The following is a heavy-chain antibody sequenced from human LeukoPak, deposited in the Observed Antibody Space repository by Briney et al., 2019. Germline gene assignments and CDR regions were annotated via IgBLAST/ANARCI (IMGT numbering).Heavy chain of an antibody. CDR1: GGSFSGYY. Sequence: PSETLSLTCAVYGGSFSGYYWSWIRQPPGKGLEWIGEINHSGSTNYNPSLKSRVAISVDTSKNQFSLKVNSVTAADTAVYSCARHSADCGGDCWAFDYWGQGTLVTVSS. J-gene: IGHJ4*02. D-gene: IGHD2-21*01. CDR3: ARHSADCGGDCWAFDY. V-gene: IGHV4-34*01. CDR2: INHSGST.